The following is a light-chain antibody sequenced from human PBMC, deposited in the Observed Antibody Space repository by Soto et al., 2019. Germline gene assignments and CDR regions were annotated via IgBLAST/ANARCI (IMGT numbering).Light chain of an antibody. CDR3: QHYNKWPWA. CDR1: QSVTTN. Sequence: EVVMTLYPATLSVSPGERATLSCRASQSVTTNLAWYQQKPGQAPRLLISGASIRATGIPARFSGSGSGTEFTFSISSLQSEDSAVYYCQHYNKWPWAFGQGTKV. V-gene: IGKV3-15*01. J-gene: IGKJ1*01. CDR2: GAS.